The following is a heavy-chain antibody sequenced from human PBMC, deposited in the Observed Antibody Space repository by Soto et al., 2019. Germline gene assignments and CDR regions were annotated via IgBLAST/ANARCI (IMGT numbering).Heavy chain of an antibody. CDR2: IYSGGST. D-gene: IGHD5-12*01. V-gene: IGHV3-53*01. Sequence: GGSLRLSCAASGFTVSSNYMSWVRQAPGKGLEWVSVIYSGGSTYYADSVKGRFTISRDNSKNTLYLQMNSLRAEDTAVYYCARGATTLSSGYYYYYGMDVWGQGTTVTVSS. CDR1: GFTVSSNY. J-gene: IGHJ6*02. CDR3: ARGATTLSSGYYYYYGMDV.